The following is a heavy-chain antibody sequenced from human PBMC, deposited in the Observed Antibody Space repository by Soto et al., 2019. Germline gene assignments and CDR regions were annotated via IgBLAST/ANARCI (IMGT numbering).Heavy chain of an antibody. CDR1: GFSLSTSEVG. D-gene: IGHD6-13*01. CDR2: IFWNDDE. Sequence: PTLVNPTQTLTLTCTFSGFSLSTSEVGVGWIRQPPGKALEWLALIFWNDDERYNPSLKRRLTITKDISKNQVVLTMTNMDPMDTATYYCAHSRVFDWFDPWGQGTLVTVS. CDR3: AHSRVFDWFDP. J-gene: IGHJ5*02. V-gene: IGHV2-5*01.